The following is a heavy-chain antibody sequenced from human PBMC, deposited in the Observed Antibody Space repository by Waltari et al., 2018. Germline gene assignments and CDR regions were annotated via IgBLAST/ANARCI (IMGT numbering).Heavy chain of an antibody. V-gene: IGHV3-21*05. Sequence: EVQLVESGGGLVKPGGSLRLSCAASGFSFSSYGMNWVRQAPGKGVCVVLILTGRSKYIDLPRPVKGRFTLSRYNAENPLFLAMTGLGAEDTAIYYCAGTSSPTMFGVVLDYWGQGALVTVSS. J-gene: IGHJ4*02. D-gene: IGHD3-3*01. CDR1: GFSFSSYG. CDR3: AGTSSPTMFGVVLDY. CDR2: TGRSKYI.